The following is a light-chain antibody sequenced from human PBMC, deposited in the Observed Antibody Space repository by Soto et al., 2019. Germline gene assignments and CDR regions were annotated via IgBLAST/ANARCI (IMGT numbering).Light chain of an antibody. V-gene: IGKV2-30*01. CDR3: MQGTHWPRT. Sequence: DVVMTQSPLSLSVTLGQPASISCKSSQSLVYSDGDTYLNWYHQRPGQSPRRLIYKVSTRDSGVPDRFSGSGSGTAFTLKISRVEAEDVGVYYCMQGTHWPRTLGPGPKVDIK. J-gene: IGKJ1*01. CDR2: KVS. CDR1: QSLVYSDGDTY.